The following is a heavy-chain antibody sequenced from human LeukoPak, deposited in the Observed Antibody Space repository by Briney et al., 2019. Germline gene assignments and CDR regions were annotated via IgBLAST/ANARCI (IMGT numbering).Heavy chain of an antibody. CDR1: GYTFTSYG. V-gene: IGHV1-18*01. CDR2: ISGYNGNA. J-gene: IGHJ6*03. CDR3: ARGAFYYYYNMDV. Sequence: ASVKVSCKASGYTFTSYGINWMRQAPGQGLEWMGWISGYNGNANYSQKFQGRVTMTTDTSTSTVYMELRSLRSDDTAVYYCARGAFYYYYNMDVWGKGTTVTISS.